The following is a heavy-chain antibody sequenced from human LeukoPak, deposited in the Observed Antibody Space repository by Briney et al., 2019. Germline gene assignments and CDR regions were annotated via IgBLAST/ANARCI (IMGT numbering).Heavy chain of an antibody. Sequence: GSLRLSCAASGFTFSNAWMSWVRQAPGKGLEWIGSIFYSGSTYYNPSLKSRVTISVDTSKNQFSLKLSSVTAADTAVYYCARENYYDSSGYIDYWGQGTLVTVSS. CDR2: IFYSGST. CDR1: GFTFSNAW. J-gene: IGHJ4*02. CDR3: ARENYYDSSGYIDY. V-gene: IGHV4-4*02. D-gene: IGHD3-22*01.